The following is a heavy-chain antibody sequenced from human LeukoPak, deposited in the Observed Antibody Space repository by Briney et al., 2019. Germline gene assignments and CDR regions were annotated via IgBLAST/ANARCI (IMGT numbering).Heavy chain of an antibody. CDR2: IYYSGST. J-gene: IGHJ4*02. D-gene: IGHD3-10*01. V-gene: IGHV4-59*01. CDR3: ARERTDYGSGSYYTDY. Sequence: PSETLSLTCTVSGGSLSGYYWSWIRQPPGKGLKRIGYIYYSGSTNYNPSLKSRVTISVDTSKNQFSLKLSSVTAADTAVYYCARERTDYGSGSYYTDYWGQGTLVTVSS. CDR1: GGSLSGYY.